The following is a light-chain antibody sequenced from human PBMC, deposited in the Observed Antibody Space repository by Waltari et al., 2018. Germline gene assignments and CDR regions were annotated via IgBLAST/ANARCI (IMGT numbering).Light chain of an antibody. J-gene: IGKJ4*01. CDR3: QQYNNWPPLT. Sequence: EIVMTQTPATLSVSPGERATLSCRASQSVSSNLAWYQQNPGQAPRLLIYDASTRDTGIPDRFSGSGSGTEFTLTISSLQSEDFALYYCQQYNNWPPLTFGGGTKVEIK. CDR1: QSVSSN. CDR2: DAS. V-gene: IGKV3-15*01.